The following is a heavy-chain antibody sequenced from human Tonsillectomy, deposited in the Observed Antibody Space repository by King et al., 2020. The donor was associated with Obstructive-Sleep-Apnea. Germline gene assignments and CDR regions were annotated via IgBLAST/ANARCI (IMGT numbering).Heavy chain of an antibody. CDR1: GFTFSSYG. CDR2: ISYDGSNK. J-gene: IGHJ3*02. CDR3: AKGRQWLDRDALDI. D-gene: IGHD6-19*01. V-gene: IGHV3-30*18. Sequence: VQLVESGGGVVQPGRSLRLSCAASGFTFSSYGMHWVRQAPGKGLEWVAVISYDGSNKYYADSVKGRFTISRDNSKNTLYLQMNSLRAEDTAVYYCAKGRQWLDRDALDIWGQGTMVTVSS.